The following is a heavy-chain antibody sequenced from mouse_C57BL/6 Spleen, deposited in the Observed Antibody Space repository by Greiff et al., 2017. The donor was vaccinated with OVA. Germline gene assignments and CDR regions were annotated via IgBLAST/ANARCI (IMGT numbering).Heavy chain of an antibody. CDR2: ISSGGDYI. CDR1: GFTFSSYA. V-gene: IGHV5-9-1*02. Sequence: EVQRVESGEGLVKPGGSLKLSCAASGFTFSSYAMSWVRQTPEKRLEWVAYISSGGDYIYYADTVKGRFTISRDNARNTLYLQMSSLKSEDTAMYYCTRGDYYGSSPWYFDVWGTGTTVTVSS. CDR3: TRGDYYGSSPWYFDV. J-gene: IGHJ1*03. D-gene: IGHD1-1*01.